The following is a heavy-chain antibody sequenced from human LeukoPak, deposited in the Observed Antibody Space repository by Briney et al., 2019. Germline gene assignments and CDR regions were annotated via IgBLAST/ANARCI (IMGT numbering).Heavy chain of an antibody. D-gene: IGHD3-3*01. Sequence: PSETLSLTCAVYGGSFSGYYWSWIRQPPGKGLEWIGEINHSGSTNYNPSLKSRVTISVDTSKNQFSLKLSSVTAADTAVYYCARGSYHDFWSGYYGESNWFDPWGQGTLVTVSS. CDR2: INHSGST. CDR1: GGSFSGYY. V-gene: IGHV4-34*01. J-gene: IGHJ5*02. CDR3: ARGSYHDFWSGYYGESNWFDP.